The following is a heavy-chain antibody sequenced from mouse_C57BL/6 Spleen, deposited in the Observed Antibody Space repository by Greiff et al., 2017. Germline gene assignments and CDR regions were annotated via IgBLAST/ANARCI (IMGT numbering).Heavy chain of an antibody. J-gene: IGHJ4*01. V-gene: IGHV5-17*01. CDR3: AREGLLFYAMDY. CDR2: ISSGSSTI. D-gene: IGHD1-1*01. CDR1: GFTFSDYG. Sequence: DVMLVESGGGLVKPGGSLKLSCAASGFTFSDYGMHWVRQAPEKGLEWVAYISSGSSTIYYADTVKGRFTISRDHAKNTMFLQMTSLRSEDTAMYYCAREGLLFYAMDYWGQGTSVTVSS.